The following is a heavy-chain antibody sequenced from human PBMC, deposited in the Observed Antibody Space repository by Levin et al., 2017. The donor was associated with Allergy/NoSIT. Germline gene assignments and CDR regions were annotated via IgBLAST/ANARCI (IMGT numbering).Heavy chain of an antibody. CDR3: ARGAPSYSGSYLEYFQH. J-gene: IGHJ1*01. Sequence: GGSLRLSCAASGFTVSNNYMSWVRQAPGKGLEWVSIIYSGGNTYYADSVKGRFTISRDNSKNTLYLQMNSLRDEDTAVYYCARGAPSYSGSYLEYFQHWGQGTLVTVSS. V-gene: IGHV3-53*01. D-gene: IGHD1-26*01. CDR2: IYSGGNT. CDR1: GFTVSNNY.